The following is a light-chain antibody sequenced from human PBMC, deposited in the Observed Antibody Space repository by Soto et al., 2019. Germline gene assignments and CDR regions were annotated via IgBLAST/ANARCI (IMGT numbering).Light chain of an antibody. CDR1: QSVSSSY. CDR2: RAS. CDR3: QQYGSSPGT. Sequence: EIVLTQSPGTLSLSPGERATLSCRASQSVSSSYLAWYQQRPGQSPRLLIYRASSRATDTPDRFSGSGSGTDFTLTISRLEPEDSAVYYCQQYGSSPGTFGGGTKVEIK. V-gene: IGKV3-20*01. J-gene: IGKJ4*01.